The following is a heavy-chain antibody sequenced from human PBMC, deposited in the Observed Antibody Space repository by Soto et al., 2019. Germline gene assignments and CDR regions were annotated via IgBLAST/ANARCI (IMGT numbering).Heavy chain of an antibody. J-gene: IGHJ4*02. D-gene: IGHD3-9*01. CDR2: IRSKANSYAT. V-gene: IGHV3-73*01. Sequence: PGGSLRLSCAASGFTFSGSAMHWVRQASGKGLEWVGRIRSKANSYATAYAASVKGRFTISRDDSKNTAYLQMNSLKTEDTTVYYCTRHPAATRMGDILTGYPSTDYWGQGTLVTVSS. CDR3: TRHPAATRMGDILTGYPSTDY. CDR1: GFTFSGSA.